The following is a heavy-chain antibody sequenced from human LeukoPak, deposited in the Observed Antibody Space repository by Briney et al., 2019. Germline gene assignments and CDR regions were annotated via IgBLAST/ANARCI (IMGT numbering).Heavy chain of an antibody. J-gene: IGHJ6*03. CDR1: GGSISSGSHY. CDR3: ARVQRYYYYMDV. V-gene: IGHV4-61*02. D-gene: IGHD3-16*02. CDR2: IYTSGST. Sequence: SETLSLTCTVSGGSISSGSHYWTWIRQPAGKGLEWIGRIYTSGSTNYNPSLKGRVTMSVDTSKNQFSLKLSSVTAADTAVYYCARVQRYYYYMDVWGKGTTVTISS.